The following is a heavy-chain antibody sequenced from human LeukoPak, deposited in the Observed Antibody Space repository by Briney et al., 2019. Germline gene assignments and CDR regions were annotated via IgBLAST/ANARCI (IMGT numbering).Heavy chain of an antibody. Sequence: SETLSLTCSVSGASISGGTYYWGWIRQPPGKGLEWIGSIYYTGSTYGNPSLKSRVTISVDTSKNQFSLKLSSVTAADTAAYYCARRGGSGRAFDYWGQGTLVTVSS. CDR2: IYYTGST. CDR1: GASISGGTYY. V-gene: IGHV4-39*01. CDR3: ARRGGSGRAFDY. D-gene: IGHD1-26*01. J-gene: IGHJ4*02.